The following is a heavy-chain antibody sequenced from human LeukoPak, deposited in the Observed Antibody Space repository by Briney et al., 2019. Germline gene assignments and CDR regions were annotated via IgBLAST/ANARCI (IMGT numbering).Heavy chain of an antibody. J-gene: IGHJ4*02. CDR1: GFTFSSYG. Sequence: GGSLRLSCAASGFTFSSYGMHWVRQAPGKGLEWVAVIRCDGSNKYYADSVKGRFTISRDNSKNTLYLQMNSLRAEDKAVYYCAKDPLGYCSGGSCHIFDSWGKGTLVTVSS. CDR3: AKDPLGYCSGGSCHIFDS. V-gene: IGHV3-30*02. CDR2: IRCDGSNK. D-gene: IGHD2-15*01.